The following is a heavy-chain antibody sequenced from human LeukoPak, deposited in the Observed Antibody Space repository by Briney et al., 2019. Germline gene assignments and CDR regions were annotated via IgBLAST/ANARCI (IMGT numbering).Heavy chain of an antibody. V-gene: IGHV1-18*01. J-gene: IGHJ4*02. Sequence: GSVKVSCKASGYTFTSYGISWVRQAPGQGLEWMGWISAYNGNTNYAQKLQGRVTMTTDTSTSTAYMELRSLRSDDTAVYYCAREEYCGGDCYSIDYWGQGTLVTVSS. CDR1: GYTFTSYG. CDR3: AREEYCGGDCYSIDY. CDR2: ISAYNGNT. D-gene: IGHD2-21*01.